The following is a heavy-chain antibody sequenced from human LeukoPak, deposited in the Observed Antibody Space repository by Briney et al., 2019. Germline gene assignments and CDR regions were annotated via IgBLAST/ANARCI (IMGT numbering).Heavy chain of an antibody. CDR2: ISGSGGST. CDR3: GKGFISGYDQPFDF. J-gene: IGHJ4*02. D-gene: IGHD3-22*01. V-gene: IGHV3-23*01. CDR1: GFTFSSFA. Sequence: GGSLRLSCAASGFTFSSFAMSWVRQAPGKGLEWVSVISGSGGSTYYADSVKGRFTISRDNSKNTLYLQMNSLRAEDTAVYYCGKGFISGYDQPFDFWGQGTLVTVSS.